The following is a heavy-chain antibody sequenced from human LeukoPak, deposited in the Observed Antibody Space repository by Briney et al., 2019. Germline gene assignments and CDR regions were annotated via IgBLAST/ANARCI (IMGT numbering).Heavy chain of an antibody. V-gene: IGHV3-53*01. Sequence: GGSLRLSCVPSGFTVSSHYISWFRQAPGKGLEWVSVVFTTGTTYYADSVKGRFTLSRDTLKNTVYLQMNSLRAEDTAVYYCAREGHYCSGGSCRYYFDYWGQGTLVTVSS. CDR2: VFTTGTT. J-gene: IGHJ4*02. CDR1: GFTVSSHY. CDR3: AREGHYCSGGSCRYYFDY. D-gene: IGHD2-15*01.